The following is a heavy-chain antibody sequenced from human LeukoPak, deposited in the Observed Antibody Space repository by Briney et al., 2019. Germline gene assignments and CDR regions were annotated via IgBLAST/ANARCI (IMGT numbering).Heavy chain of an antibody. CDR1: GFTFSNYD. CDR2: ISSSSSYI. J-gene: IGHJ4*02. V-gene: IGHV3-21*01. Sequence: PGGSLRLSCAASGFTFSNYDMNWVRQAPGKGLEWVSSISSSSSYIYYADSVKGRFAISRDNAKNSLYLQMNSLRAEDTAVYFCARDLRVGAINFDYWGQGTPVTVSS. D-gene: IGHD1-26*01. CDR3: ARDLRVGAINFDY.